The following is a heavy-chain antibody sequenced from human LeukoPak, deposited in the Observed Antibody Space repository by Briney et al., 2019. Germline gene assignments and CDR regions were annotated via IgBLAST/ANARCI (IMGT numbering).Heavy chain of an antibody. CDR2: IYYSGST. CDR1: GGSISSSSYY. Sequence: PSETLSLTCTVSGGSISSSSYYWGWIRQPPGKGLEWIGSIYYSGSTYYNPSLKSRVTISVDTSKNQFSLKLSSVTAADTAVYYCARVEGYYDSSGYEGYFDYWGQGTLVTVSS. CDR3: ARVEGYYDSSGYEGYFDY. J-gene: IGHJ4*02. D-gene: IGHD3-22*01. V-gene: IGHV4-39*07.